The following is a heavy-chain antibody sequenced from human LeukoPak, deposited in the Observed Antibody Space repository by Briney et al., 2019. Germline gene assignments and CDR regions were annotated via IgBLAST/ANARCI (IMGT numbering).Heavy chain of an antibody. CDR2: ISSPNHM. V-gene: IGHV3-69-1*01. CDR3: TREDCSNVRCYGASDA. CDR1: GFTFTSYA. J-gene: IGHJ5*02. Sequence: GGSMRLSCVASGFTFTSYAMSWVRQAPGEGLEYVSSISSPNHMYYGDSLKGRFTISRDNDKNSLFLQMKSLRGEDTAVYYCTREDCSNVRCYGASDAWGQGTLVTVSS. D-gene: IGHD2-2*01.